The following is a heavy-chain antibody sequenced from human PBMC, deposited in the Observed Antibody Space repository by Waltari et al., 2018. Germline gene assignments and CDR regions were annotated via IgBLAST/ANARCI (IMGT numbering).Heavy chain of an antibody. CDR1: GYPFSGYH. CDR2: IIPNSGGT. J-gene: IGHJ4*02. V-gene: IGHV1-2*06. D-gene: IGHD7-27*01. CDR3: ARGNWGYFFDY. Sequence: QVQLVQSGAEVRKPGASVKVSCETYGYPFSGYHIHWVRQTPGQGPEWMGRIIPNSGGTSYAQKFQGRVTMTRDTSITTAYMELRSLTSDDTAVYYCARGNWGYFFDYWGQGTLVTVSS.